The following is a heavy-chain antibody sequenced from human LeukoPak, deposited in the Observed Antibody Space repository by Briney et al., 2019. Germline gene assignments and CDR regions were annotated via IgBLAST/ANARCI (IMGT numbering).Heavy chain of an antibody. CDR2: IYYTGST. V-gene: IGHV4-39*01. CDR3: ARTHSGSYYGLDY. CDR1: GGSISSSGFY. J-gene: IGHJ4*02. Sequence: SGTLSLTCTVSGGSISSSGFYWGWIRQPPGKGLEWIGSIYYTGSTYYNPSLKSRVTISVDTSKNQLSLKLSSVSAADTAVYYCARTHSGSYYGLDYWGQGTLVTVSS. D-gene: IGHD1-26*01.